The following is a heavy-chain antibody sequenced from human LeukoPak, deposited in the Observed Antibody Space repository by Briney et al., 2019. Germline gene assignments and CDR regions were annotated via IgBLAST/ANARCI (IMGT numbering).Heavy chain of an antibody. CDR1: GFTFSSYA. CDR2: ISYDGSNK. CDR3: ARERQWLILSDAFDI. Sequence: GGSLRLSCAASGFTFSSYALHWVRQAPGKGLEWVAVISYDGSNKYYADSVKGRFTISRDNSKNTLYLEMNSLRAEDTAVYYCARERQWLILSDAFDIWGQGTMVSVSS. V-gene: IGHV3-30*04. J-gene: IGHJ3*02. D-gene: IGHD6-19*01.